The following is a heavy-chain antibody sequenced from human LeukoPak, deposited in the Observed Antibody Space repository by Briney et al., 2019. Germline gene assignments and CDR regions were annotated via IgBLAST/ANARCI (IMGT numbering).Heavy chain of an antibody. D-gene: IGHD5-18*01. Sequence: SETLSLTCAVYGGSFSGYYWSWIRQPPGKGLEWIGEINHSGSTNYNPSLKSRVTISVDTSKNQFSLKLSSVTAADTAVYYCARDNVDTAMVYWGQGTLVTVSS. CDR2: INHSGST. CDR1: GGSFSGYY. V-gene: IGHV4-34*01. J-gene: IGHJ4*02. CDR3: ARDNVDTAMVY.